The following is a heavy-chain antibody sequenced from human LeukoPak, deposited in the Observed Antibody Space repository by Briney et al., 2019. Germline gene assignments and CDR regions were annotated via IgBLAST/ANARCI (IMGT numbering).Heavy chain of an antibody. D-gene: IGHD3-16*01. CDR1: GFTFSNYW. V-gene: IGHV3-7*03. Sequence: GGSLRLSCAASGFTFSNYWMNWARLAPGKGLEWVASINHNGNVNYYVDSVKGRFTISRDNAKNSLYLQMSNLRAEDTAVYFCARGGGLDVWGQGATVTVSS. CDR2: INHNGNVN. J-gene: IGHJ6*02. CDR3: ARGGGLDV.